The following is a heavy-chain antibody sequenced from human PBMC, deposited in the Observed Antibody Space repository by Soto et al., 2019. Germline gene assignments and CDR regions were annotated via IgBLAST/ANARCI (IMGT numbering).Heavy chain of an antibody. Sequence: GGSLRLSCTASGFTVSSNYVSWVRQAPGKGLEWVSVIYSGGNTYYADSVKGRFTMSRDISKDTLYLQMNSLRAEDTAVYYCARDSKSTTFDYWGQGTLVTVSS. CDR2: IYSGGNT. CDR3: ARDSKSTTFDY. J-gene: IGHJ4*02. D-gene: IGHD5-12*01. V-gene: IGHV3-66*01. CDR1: GFTVSSNY.